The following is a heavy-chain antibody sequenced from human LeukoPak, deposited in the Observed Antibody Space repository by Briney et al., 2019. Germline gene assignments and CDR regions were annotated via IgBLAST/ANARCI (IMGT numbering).Heavy chain of an antibody. Sequence: SVKVSCKASGGTFSSYAISWVRQAPGQGLEWMGGIIPIFGTANYAQKFQGRVTITADESTSTAYMELSSLRSEDTAVYYCRIVVVAATIDHWGQGTLVTVSS. V-gene: IGHV1-69*13. CDR3: RIVVVAATIDH. CDR1: GGTFSSYA. D-gene: IGHD2-15*01. CDR2: IIPIFGTA. J-gene: IGHJ4*02.